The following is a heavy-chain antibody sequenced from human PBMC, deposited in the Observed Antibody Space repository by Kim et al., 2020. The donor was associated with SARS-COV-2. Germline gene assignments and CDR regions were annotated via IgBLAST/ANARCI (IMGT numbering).Heavy chain of an antibody. J-gene: IGHJ4*02. CDR3: TRRSGSGGHCLLDY. V-gene: IGHV5-51*01. D-gene: IGHD3-10*01. CDR1: GYIFSELW. Sequence: GESLKISCKTSGYIFSELWIGWVRQVPGKGLEWMGLIYPGDSDTVYSPSFEGQVTFSVDKSVNAAYLEWTSLRVSDSAIYFCTRRSGSGGHCLLDYWGQG. CDR2: IYPGDSDT.